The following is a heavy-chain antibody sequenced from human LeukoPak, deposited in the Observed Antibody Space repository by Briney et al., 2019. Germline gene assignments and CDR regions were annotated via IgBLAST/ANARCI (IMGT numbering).Heavy chain of an antibody. CDR1: GFTFSSYS. D-gene: IGHD2-15*01. J-gene: IGHJ1*01. CDR2: ITSVSAI. CDR3: AGGETRIVH. V-gene: IGHV3-48*02. Sequence: GGSLRLSCAASGFTFSSYSMNWVRQAPGKGLEWVSQITSVSAIYYADSVKGRFTISRDNAKNSLFLQMNGLTDGDTAIYYCAGGETRIVHWGQGTLVTVSS.